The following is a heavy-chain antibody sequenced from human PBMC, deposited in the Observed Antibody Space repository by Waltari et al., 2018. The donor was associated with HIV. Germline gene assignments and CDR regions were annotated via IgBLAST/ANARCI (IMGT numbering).Heavy chain of an antibody. D-gene: IGHD4-17*01. CDR2: IRWNSGTI. Sequence: EVQLVESGGGLVQPGRSLRLSCAASGFTFDDYAMHWVRQAPGKGLGWFSGIRWNSGTIGYADSVKGRFTISRDNAKNSLYLQMNSLRAEDTALYYCAKDKRSGYGGNSVWYFDLWGRGTLVTVSS. J-gene: IGHJ2*01. CDR1: GFTFDDYA. CDR3: AKDKRSGYGGNSVWYFDL. V-gene: IGHV3-9*01.